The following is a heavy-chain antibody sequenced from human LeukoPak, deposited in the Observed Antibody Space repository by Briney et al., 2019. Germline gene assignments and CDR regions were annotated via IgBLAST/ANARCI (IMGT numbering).Heavy chain of an antibody. V-gene: IGHV3-23*01. CDR1: GFTFSTFA. D-gene: IGHD5-24*01. CDR2: IFPSGGEI. Sequence: GGSLRLSCAASGFTFSTFAMIWVRQPPGKGLEWVSSIFPSGGEIHYADSVKGRFTISGDNSKGTVYLQMNSLRPEDTAVYYCAKDDAWLQYGNWGRGTLVTVSS. CDR3: AKDDAWLQYGN. J-gene: IGHJ4*02.